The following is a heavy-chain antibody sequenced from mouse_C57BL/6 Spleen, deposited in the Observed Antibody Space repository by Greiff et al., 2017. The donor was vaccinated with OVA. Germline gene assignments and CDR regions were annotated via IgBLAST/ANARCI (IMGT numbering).Heavy chain of an antibody. V-gene: IGHV1-75*01. D-gene: IGHD2-5*01. J-gene: IGHJ4*01. CDR1: GYTFTDYY. Sequence: QVQLKESGPELVKPGASVKISCKASGYTFTDYYINWVKQRPGQGLEWIGWIFPGSGSTYYNEKFKGKATLTVDKSSSTAYMLLSSLTSEDSAVYFCARRVYSNYAMDYWGQGTSVTVSS. CDR2: IFPGSGST. CDR3: ARRVYSNYAMDY.